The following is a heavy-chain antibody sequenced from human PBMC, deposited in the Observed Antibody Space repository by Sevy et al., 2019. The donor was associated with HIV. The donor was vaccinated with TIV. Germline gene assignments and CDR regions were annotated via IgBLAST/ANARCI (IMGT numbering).Heavy chain of an antibody. CDR3: AKRRVQSGLSGGGANYGMDV. V-gene: IGHV3-23*01. J-gene: IGHJ6*02. Sequence: GGSLRLSCAASGFPVSRYAMSWVRQAPGRGLEWVSTLIGGGRRTYYADSVTGRFIISRDNSRNTLYLQMNSLRAEDTAIYYCAKRRVQSGLSGGGANYGMDVCGRGTTVTVSS. CDR2: LIGGGRRT. D-gene: IGHD2-8*02. CDR1: GFPVSRYA.